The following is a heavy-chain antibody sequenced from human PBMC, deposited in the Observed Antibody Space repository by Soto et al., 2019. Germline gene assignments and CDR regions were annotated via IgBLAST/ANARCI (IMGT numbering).Heavy chain of an antibody. CDR2: ISSSSSYI. CDR3: ARDRSGTYIQRGEETTTYFDY. V-gene: IGHV3-21*01. CDR1: GFTFSSYS. Sequence: GGSLRLSCAASGFTFSSYSMNWVRQAPGKGLEWVSSISSSSSYIYYADSVKGRFTISRDNAKNSLYLQMNSLRAEDTAVYYCARDRSGTYIQRGEETTTYFDYWGQGTLVTVSS. J-gene: IGHJ4*02. D-gene: IGHD4-17*01.